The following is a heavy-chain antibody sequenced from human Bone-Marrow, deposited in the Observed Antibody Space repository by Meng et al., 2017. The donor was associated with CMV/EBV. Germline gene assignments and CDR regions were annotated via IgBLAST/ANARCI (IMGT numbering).Heavy chain of an antibody. V-gene: IGHV1-69*05. CDR3: ASSGNPPPLYYYYGMDV. CDR1: GGTFSSYA. J-gene: IGHJ6*02. Sequence: SVKVSCKASGGTFSSYAISWVRQAPGQGLEWMGGIIPIFGTANYAQKFQGRVTITKDESTSTAYMELSSLRSEDTAVYYCASSGNPPPLYYYYGMDVWGQGTTVTVPS. CDR2: IIPIFGTA. D-gene: IGHD1-26*01.